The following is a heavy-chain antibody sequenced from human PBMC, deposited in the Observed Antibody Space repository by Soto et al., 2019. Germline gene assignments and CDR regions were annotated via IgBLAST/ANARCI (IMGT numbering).Heavy chain of an antibody. CDR2: IIPIFGTA. V-gene: IGHV1-69*01. CDR1: GGTFSSYA. D-gene: IGHD3-22*01. J-gene: IGHJ6*02. Sequence: QVQLVQSGAEVKKPGSSVKVSCKASGGTFSSYAICWVRQAPGQGLEWTGGIIPIFGTANYAQKFQGRVTITADESTSTAYMELSSLRSEDTAVYYCARPMIGNNYGYYYYYGMDLWGQGTTVTVSS. CDR3: ARPMIGNNYGYYYYYGMDL.